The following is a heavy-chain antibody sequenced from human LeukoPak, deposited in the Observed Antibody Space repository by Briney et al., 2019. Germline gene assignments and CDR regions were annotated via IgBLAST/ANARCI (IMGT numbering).Heavy chain of an antibody. D-gene: IGHD4-17*01. J-gene: IGHJ4*02. CDR2: IYPGDSDT. CDR3: ARADYGDSTAAY. CDR1: GFTFTTYW. Sequence: KVSCKASGFTFTTYWIGWVRQMPGKGLEWMGIIYPGDSDTRYSPSFQGQVTISADKSISTAYLQWSSLKASDTAMYYCARADYGDSTAAYWGQGSLVTVSS. V-gene: IGHV5-51*01.